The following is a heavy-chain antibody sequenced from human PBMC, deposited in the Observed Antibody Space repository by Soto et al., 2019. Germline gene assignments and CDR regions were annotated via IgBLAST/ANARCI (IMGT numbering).Heavy chain of an antibody. J-gene: IGHJ3*02. CDR3: ARDTGYDHDAFDI. CDR1: GYTFITSYY. CDR2: INPTGTMT. V-gene: IGHV1-46*01. Sequence: QVQRVQSGAEVKKPGASVKLSCKASGYTFITSYYTHWVRQAPGQGLEWMGIINPTGTMTKYSERFQGRLTMTSDTSTSTDYMELSTLTSEDTAVYFCARDTGYDHDAFDIWGQGTMVTVSS. D-gene: IGHD5-12*01.